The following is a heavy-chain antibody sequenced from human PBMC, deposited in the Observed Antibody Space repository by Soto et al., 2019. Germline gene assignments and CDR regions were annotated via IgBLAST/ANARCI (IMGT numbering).Heavy chain of an antibody. J-gene: IGHJ5*02. V-gene: IGHV4-30-4*01. CDR1: GGSISSGDYY. D-gene: IGHD3-22*01. CDR2: IYYSGST. CDR3: ARVCSGDSSGYYYSWFDP. Sequence: PSETLSLTCTVSGGSISSGDYYWSWIRQPPGKGLEWIGYIYYSGSTYYNPSLKSRVTISVDTSKNQFSLKLSSVTAADTAVYYCARVCSGDSSGYYYSWFDPWGQGTLVTVSS.